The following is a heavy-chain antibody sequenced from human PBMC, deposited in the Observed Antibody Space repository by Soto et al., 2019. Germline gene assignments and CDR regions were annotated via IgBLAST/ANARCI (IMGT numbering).Heavy chain of an antibody. CDR3: APYHKYWKI. CDR1: GYNFARSS. V-gene: IGHV5-51*01. J-gene: IGHJ4*02. CDR2: IYPGSSEI. Sequence: EVQLVQSGAEVKKPGESLKISCKASGYNFARSSIGWVRQMPGKGLEWVAIIYPGSSEITYSPSFQGQVTISADMSISTAYLQWSSRKASDTAIDYCAPYHKYWKIWGQGTLVRVSP. D-gene: IGHD1-1*01.